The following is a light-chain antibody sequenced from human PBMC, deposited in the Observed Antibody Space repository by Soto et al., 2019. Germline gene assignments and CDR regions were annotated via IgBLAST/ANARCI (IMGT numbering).Light chain of an antibody. V-gene: IGLV1-51*02. CDR1: SSNIGNSY. Sequence: QSALTQPPSVSAAPGQKVTMSCSGGSSNIGNSYVSWYQHLPGTAPKLLIYETEKRPSDIPDRFSASKSGTSATLGISGLQTGDEADYYCRTWDSSLSVLVLGGGTQLTVL. CDR3: RTWDSSLSVLV. J-gene: IGLJ2*01. CDR2: ETE.